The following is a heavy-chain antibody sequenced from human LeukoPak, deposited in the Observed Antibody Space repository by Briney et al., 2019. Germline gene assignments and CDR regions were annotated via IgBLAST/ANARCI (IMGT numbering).Heavy chain of an antibody. Sequence: PGGSLRLSCAASGFTFSSYWMSWVRQAPGKGLEWVANIKQDGSDKYYVDSVKGRFTISRDNAKNSVYLQMNSLRAEDTAAYYCARDKVVGATLFDYWGQGTLVTVSS. J-gene: IGHJ4*02. D-gene: IGHD1-26*01. CDR2: IKQDGSDK. CDR3: ARDKVVGATLFDY. V-gene: IGHV3-7*01. CDR1: GFTFSSYW.